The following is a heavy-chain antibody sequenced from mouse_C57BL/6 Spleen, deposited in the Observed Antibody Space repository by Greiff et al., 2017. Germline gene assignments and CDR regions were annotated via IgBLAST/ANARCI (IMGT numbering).Heavy chain of an antibody. CDR3: AICDDCYYWFAY. V-gene: IGHV1-55*01. J-gene: IGHJ3*01. D-gene: IGHD2-3*01. Sequence: VQLQQPGAELVKPGASVKMSCKASGYTFTSYWITWVKPRPGQGLEWIGDIYPGSGSTNYNEKFKSKAKLTVDTSSSTAYMQLSSLTSEDSAVYYCAICDDCYYWFAYWGQGTLVTVSA. CDR1: GYTFTSYW. CDR2: IYPGSGST.